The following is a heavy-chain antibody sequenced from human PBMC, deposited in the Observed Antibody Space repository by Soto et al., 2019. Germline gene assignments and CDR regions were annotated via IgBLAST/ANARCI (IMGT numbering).Heavy chain of an antibody. V-gene: IGHV1-58*02. CDR2: IVVGSGNT. CDR3: ARDLSRGERSVAAAVSYY. CDR1: GFTFTSSA. J-gene: IGHJ4*02. Sequence: SVKVSCKASGFTFTSSAMQWVRQARGQRLEWIGWIVVGSGNTNYAQKFQERVTITRDMSTSTAYMELSSLRSEDTAVYYCARDLSRGERSVAAAVSYYWGQGTLVTVSS. D-gene: IGHD6-13*01.